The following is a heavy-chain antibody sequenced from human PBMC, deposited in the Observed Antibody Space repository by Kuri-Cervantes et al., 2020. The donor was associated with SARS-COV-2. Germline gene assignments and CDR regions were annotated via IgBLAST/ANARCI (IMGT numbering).Heavy chain of an antibody. CDR2: IKQDGSEK. D-gene: IGHD7-27*01. CDR3: ARDDHDWGESGAFDI. Sequence: GESLKISCAASGFTFSNYWMRWVRQAPGKGLEWVANIKQDGSEKYYVDSVKGRFTISRDNAKNSLYLQMNSLRAEDTAVYYCARDDHDWGESGAFDIWGQGTMVTVSS. V-gene: IGHV3-7*01. CDR1: GFTFSNYW. J-gene: IGHJ3*02.